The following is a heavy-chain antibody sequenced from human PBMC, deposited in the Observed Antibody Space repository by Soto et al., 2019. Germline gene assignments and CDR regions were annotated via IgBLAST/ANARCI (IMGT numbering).Heavy chain of an antibody. CDR3: ARGKALDI. CDR2: FMPILAAA. V-gene: IGHV1-69*01. J-gene: IGHJ3*02. Sequence: QLQLVQSGAEVQKPGSSVKVSCKASGGTFSSFTVNWVRQAPGQGLEWMGGFMPILAAANYAPKFQGRVTIIADESTNTGSMELSSLRSEDTAVYYCARGKALDIWGQGTMVTVS. CDR1: GGTFSSFT.